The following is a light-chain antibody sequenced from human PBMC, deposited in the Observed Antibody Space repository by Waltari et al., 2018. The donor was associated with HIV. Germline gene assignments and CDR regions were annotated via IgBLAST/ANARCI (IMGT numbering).Light chain of an antibody. V-gene: IGLV1-47*01. Sequence: SVLTQPPSASGTPGQRVTISCSGSSSNIGVTYVYWYQQLPGTTPNPLIQRNNQRPSGVPGRFSGSKSGTSASLAISGLRSEDEADYYCASWDDSLSGLVFGGGTKLTVL. CDR1: SSNIGVTY. J-gene: IGLJ2*01. CDR2: RNN. CDR3: ASWDDSLSGLV.